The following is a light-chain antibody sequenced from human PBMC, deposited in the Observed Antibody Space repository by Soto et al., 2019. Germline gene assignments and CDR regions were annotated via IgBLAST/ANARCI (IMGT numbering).Light chain of an antibody. Sequence: EIVLTQSPGTLSLSPGERATLSCRASQSVSSSYLAWYQQKPGQAPRLLIYGASSRATGIPDRFSGSGSGTVFSLTISRLEPEDLSVYYCQQYGSSPRTFGQGTKVEI. J-gene: IGKJ1*01. V-gene: IGKV3-20*01. CDR3: QQYGSSPRT. CDR1: QSVSSSY. CDR2: GAS.